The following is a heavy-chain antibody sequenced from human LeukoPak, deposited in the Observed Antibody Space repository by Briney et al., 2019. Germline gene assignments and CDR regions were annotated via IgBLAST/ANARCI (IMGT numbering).Heavy chain of an antibody. D-gene: IGHD6-19*01. CDR2: AHINGNI. Sequence: SETLSLTCTVSGGSISGFFWSWLRQSPGKGLEWVGHAHINGNISYNPSLNSRVTISLDTSKMQFSLKLGSATAADTAVYYCARHIGTGWYWAFDIWGQGTVVTVSS. CDR1: GGSISGFF. V-gene: IGHV4-4*08. CDR3: ARHIGTGWYWAFDI. J-gene: IGHJ3*02.